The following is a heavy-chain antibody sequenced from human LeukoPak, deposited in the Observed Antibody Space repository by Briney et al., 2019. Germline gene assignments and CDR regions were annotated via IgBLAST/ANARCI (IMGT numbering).Heavy chain of an antibody. Sequence: RPGGSLRLSCAASGFTFDDYGMSWVRHAPGKGLEWVSGINWNGGSTGYADSVKGRFTISRDNAKNSLYLQMNSLRAEDTAVYYCARDAYCSTTSCKEYFDLWGRGTLVTVSS. CDR1: GFTFDDYG. CDR2: INWNGGST. D-gene: IGHD2-2*01. V-gene: IGHV3-20*04. CDR3: ARDAYCSTTSCKEYFDL. J-gene: IGHJ2*01.